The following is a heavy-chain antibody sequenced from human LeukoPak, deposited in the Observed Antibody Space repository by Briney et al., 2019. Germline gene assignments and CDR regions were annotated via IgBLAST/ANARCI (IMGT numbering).Heavy chain of an antibody. J-gene: IGHJ4*02. CDR1: GFTVSSNY. V-gene: IGHV3-66*01. CDR2: IYSGGST. CDR3: ARRPRFDYYDGSGDLYYFDY. Sequence: PGGSLRLSCAASGFTVSSNYMSWVRQAPGKGLEWVSVIYSGGSTYYADSVKGRFTISRDNSKNTLYLQMNSLRAEDTAVYYCARRPRFDYYDGSGDLYYFDYWGQGTLVTVSS. D-gene: IGHD3-22*01.